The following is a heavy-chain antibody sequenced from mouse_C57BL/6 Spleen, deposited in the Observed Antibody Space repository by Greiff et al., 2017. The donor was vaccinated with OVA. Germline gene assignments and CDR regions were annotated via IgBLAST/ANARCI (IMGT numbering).Heavy chain of an antibody. CDR1: GYTFTSYW. CDR3: ARHYGYYYAMDY. V-gene: IGHV1-69*01. CDR2: IDPSDSYT. Sequence: QVQLQQPGAELVMPGASVKLSCKASGYTFTSYWMHWVKQRPGQGLEWIGEIDPSDSYTNYNQKFKGKSTLTVDKSSSTAYMQLSSLTSEDSAVYYCARHYGYYYAMDYWGQGTSGTVSS. D-gene: IGHD1-1*01. J-gene: IGHJ4*01.